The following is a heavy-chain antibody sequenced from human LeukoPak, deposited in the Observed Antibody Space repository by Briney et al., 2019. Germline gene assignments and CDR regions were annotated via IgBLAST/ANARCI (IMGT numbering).Heavy chain of an antibody. J-gene: IGHJ4*02. CDR1: GGSISSYY. CDR3: ARIGSGYRGDY. Sequence: SETLSLTCTVSGGSISSYYWSWIRQPPGKGLEWIGYIYYSGSTNYNPSLKSRVTISVDTSKNQFSLKLSSVTAADTAVYYCARIGSGYRGDYWGQGTLVTVSS. D-gene: IGHD3-22*01. CDR2: IYYSGST. V-gene: IGHV4-59*08.